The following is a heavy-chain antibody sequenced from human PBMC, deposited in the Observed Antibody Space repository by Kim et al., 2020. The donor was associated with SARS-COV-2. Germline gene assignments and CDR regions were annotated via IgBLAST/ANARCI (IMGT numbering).Heavy chain of an antibody. CDR1: GFTFSNYG. CDR2: IKQEGSEK. V-gene: IGHV3-7*01. CDR3: ARDLSLYDILTGNPFDY. D-gene: IGHD3-9*01. Sequence: GGSLRLSCVVSGFTFSNYGMSWVRQAPGKGLEWVANIKQEGSEKYDLDSVKGRFTISRDNAKKSLYLQMNSLTAEDTALYYCARDLSLYDILTGNPFDYWGQGTLLTVSS. J-gene: IGHJ4*02.